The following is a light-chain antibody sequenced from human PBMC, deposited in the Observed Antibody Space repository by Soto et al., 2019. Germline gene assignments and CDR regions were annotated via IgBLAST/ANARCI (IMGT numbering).Light chain of an antibody. Sequence: AIRMTKSPSSLSASTGDRVTITCRASQGISSYLAWYQQKPGKAPKLLIYAASTLQSGVPSRFSGSGSGTDFTLTISCLQSEDFATYYCQQYYSYPWTFGQGTKVEIK. V-gene: IGKV1-8*01. CDR1: QGISSY. CDR2: AAS. J-gene: IGKJ1*01. CDR3: QQYYSYPWT.